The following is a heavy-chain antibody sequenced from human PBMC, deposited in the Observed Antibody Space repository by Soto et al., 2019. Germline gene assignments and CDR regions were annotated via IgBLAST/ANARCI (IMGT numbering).Heavy chain of an antibody. D-gene: IGHD2-2*02. CDR2: IIPIFGTA. Sequence: SVKVSCKASGGTFSSYAISWVRQAPGQGLEWMGGIIPIFGTANYAQKFQGRVTITADKSTSTAYMEPSSLRSEDTAVYYCARLGGYCSSTSCYRDYYYYYGMDVWGQGTTVTVSS. J-gene: IGHJ6*02. CDR3: ARLGGYCSSTSCYRDYYYYYGMDV. V-gene: IGHV1-69*06. CDR1: GGTFSSYA.